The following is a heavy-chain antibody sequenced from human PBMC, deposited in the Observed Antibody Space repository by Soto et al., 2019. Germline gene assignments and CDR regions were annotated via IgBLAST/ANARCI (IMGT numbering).Heavy chain of an antibody. J-gene: IGHJ6*02. CDR2: IYYSGST. V-gene: IGHV4-31*03. CDR1: GGFISSGGYY. CDR3: ARDWSLDV. Sequence: PSETLSLTCTVSGGFISSGGYYWSWIRQHSGKGLEWIGYIYYSGSTYYNPSLKSRVTISVDTSKNQFSLKLSSVTAADTAVYYCARDWSLDVWGQGTTVTVSS.